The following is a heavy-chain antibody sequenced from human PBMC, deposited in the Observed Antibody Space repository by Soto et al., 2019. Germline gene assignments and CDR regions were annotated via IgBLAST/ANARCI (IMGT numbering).Heavy chain of an antibody. CDR3: ARAAMGGSSWPFDY. V-gene: IGHV4-4*02. CDR1: GGSISSSNW. Sequence: QVQLQESGPGLVKPSGTLSLTCAVSGGSISSSNWWSWVRQPPAEGLEWVGEIYHSGSTNYNPSPKSRVTISVDKSKNQFSLELSSVTAADTAVYYCARAAMGGSSWPFDYWGQGTLVTVSS. CDR2: IYHSGST. J-gene: IGHJ4*02. D-gene: IGHD6-13*01.